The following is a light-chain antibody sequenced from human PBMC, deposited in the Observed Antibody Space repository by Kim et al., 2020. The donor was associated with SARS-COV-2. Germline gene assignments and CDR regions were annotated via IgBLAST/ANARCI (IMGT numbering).Light chain of an antibody. CDR3: NSRDNSGNHVV. CDR1: SLKSYY. J-gene: IGLJ2*01. CDR2: GKN. Sequence: SSELTQDPAVSVALGQTVRITCQGDSLKSYYASWYQQKPGQAPILVIYGKNNRPSGIPDRFSGSSSGNTASLTITGAQAEDEADYYCNSRDNSGNHVVFC. V-gene: IGLV3-19*01.